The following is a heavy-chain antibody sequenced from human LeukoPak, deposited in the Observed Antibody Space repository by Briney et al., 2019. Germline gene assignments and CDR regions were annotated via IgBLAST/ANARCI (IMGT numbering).Heavy chain of an antibody. CDR1: GGSISSCCYY. J-gene: IGHJ6*03. Sequence: PSETLSLTCTVSGGSISSCCYYWSRIPQPPGKGLEWIVYIYHSGSTYYNPYLKIRVTISVYTYQNQFSLKLRSVTDADTAVYDCERDLRGTTAMDVWGKGTTVTVSS. D-gene: IGHD2-2*01. CDR3: ERDLRGTTAMDV. CDR2: IYHSGST. V-gene: IGHV4-30-2*02.